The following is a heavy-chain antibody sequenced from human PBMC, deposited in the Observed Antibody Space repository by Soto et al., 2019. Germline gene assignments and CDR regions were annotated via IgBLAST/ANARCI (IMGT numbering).Heavy chain of an antibody. J-gene: IGHJ6*02. CDR3: ARHLDYDFWSGTYYYYGMDV. V-gene: IGHV4-39*01. D-gene: IGHD3-3*01. CDR1: GGSISSGSYC. Sequence: ASETLSLTCTVSGGSISSGSYCWGWIRQPPGKGLEWIGSIYYSGSTYYNPSLKSRVTISVDTSKNQFSLKLSSVTAADTAVYYCARHLDYDFWSGTYYYYGMDVWGQGTTVTVSS. CDR2: IYYSGST.